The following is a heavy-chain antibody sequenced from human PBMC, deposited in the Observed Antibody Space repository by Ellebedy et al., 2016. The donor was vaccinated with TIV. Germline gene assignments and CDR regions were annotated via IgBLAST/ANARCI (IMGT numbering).Heavy chain of an antibody. CDR2: IYPYNGDT. CDR1: GYTFTAYH. CDR3: AALPYISTSSAY. D-gene: IGHD6-13*01. J-gene: IGHJ4*02. Sequence: ASMKVSCKASGYTFTAYHIHWVRQAPGQGLEWMGWIYPYNGDTNYAQKFQGRVTMTRDTSISTGYMELSGLKSDDTAVYYCAALPYISTSSAYWGQGTLVTVSS. V-gene: IGHV1-2*02.